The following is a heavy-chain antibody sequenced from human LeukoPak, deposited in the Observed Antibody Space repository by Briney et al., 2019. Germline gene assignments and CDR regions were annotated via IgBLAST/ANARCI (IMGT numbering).Heavy chain of an antibody. Sequence: SETLSLTCTVSGGSISSYYWSWIRQPAGKGLEWIGRIYTSGSTNYNPSLKSRVNMSVDTSKNQFSLKLSSVAAADTAVYYCARAPRGDYGDYSGWFDPWRQGTLVTVSS. D-gene: IGHD4-17*01. CDR2: IYTSGST. V-gene: IGHV4-4*07. J-gene: IGHJ5*02. CDR3: ARAPRGDYGDYSGWFDP. CDR1: GGSISSYY.